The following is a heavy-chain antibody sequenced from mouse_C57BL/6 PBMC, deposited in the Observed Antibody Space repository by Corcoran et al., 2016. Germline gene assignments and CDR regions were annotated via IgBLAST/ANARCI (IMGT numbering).Heavy chain of an antibody. CDR2: INPNNGGT. CDR1: GYTFTDYY. J-gene: IGHJ2*01. CDR3: ARGRAGYFDC. Sequence: VQLQQSGPELVKPGASVKISCKASGYTFTDYYMNWVKQSHGKSLEWIGDINPNNGGTSYNQKFKGKATLTEDKSSSTAYMELRSLTSEDSAVYYCARGRAGYFDCWGEGTTLTASS. V-gene: IGHV1-26*01.